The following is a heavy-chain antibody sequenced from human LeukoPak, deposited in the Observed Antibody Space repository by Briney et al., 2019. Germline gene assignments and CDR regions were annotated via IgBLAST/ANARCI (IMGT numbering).Heavy chain of an antibody. V-gene: IGHV3-11*04. J-gene: IGHJ4*02. D-gene: IGHD3-16*02. CDR3: ARVNPLYGRVIVAHPYFDY. CDR1: GFTFSDYY. Sequence: PGGSLRLSCAASGFTFSDYYMSWIRQAPGKGLEWVSYISSSGSTIYYADSVKGRFTISRDNAKNSLYLQMNSLRAEDTAVYYCARVNPLYGRVIVAHPYFDYWGQGTLVTVSS. CDR2: ISSSGSTI.